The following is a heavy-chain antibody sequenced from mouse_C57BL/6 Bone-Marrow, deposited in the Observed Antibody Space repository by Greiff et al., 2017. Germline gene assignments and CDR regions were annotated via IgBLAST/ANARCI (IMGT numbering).Heavy chain of an antibody. CDR3: ARDRYDYDQAWFAY. CDR2: ISYDGSN. V-gene: IGHV3-6*01. D-gene: IGHD2-4*01. CDR1: GYSITSGYY. Sequence: ESGPGLVKPSQSLSLTCSVTGYSITSGYYWNWIRQFPGNKLEWMGYISYDGSNNYNPSLKNRISITRDTSKNQFFLKLNSVTTEDTATYYCARDRYDYDQAWFAYWGQGTLVTVSA. J-gene: IGHJ3*01.